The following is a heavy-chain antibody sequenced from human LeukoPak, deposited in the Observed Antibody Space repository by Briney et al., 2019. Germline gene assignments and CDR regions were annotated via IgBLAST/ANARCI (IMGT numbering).Heavy chain of an antibody. J-gene: IGHJ5*02. V-gene: IGHV4-4*08. D-gene: IGHD2-21*02. Sequence: SETLSLTCSVSSASVSTYYWSWIRQPPGKGLEWIGYIHTTGNTNSNPSLKSRVTISIDTSKNQFSLNLRSVTAADTGVYYCARLVVTTILDWFDPWGRGILVTVSS. CDR3: ARLVVTTILDWFDP. CDR2: IHTTGNT. CDR1: SASVSTYY.